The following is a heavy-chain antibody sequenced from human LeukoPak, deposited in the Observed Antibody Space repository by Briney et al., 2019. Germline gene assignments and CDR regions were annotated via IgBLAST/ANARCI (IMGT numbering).Heavy chain of an antibody. CDR3: ARVEINYGDYNYYYYMDV. J-gene: IGHJ6*03. Sequence: VASVKVSCKASGYTFTSYGISWVRQAPGQGLEWMGWISAYNGNTNYAQKFQGRVIMTTDTSTSTAYMELRSLRSDDTAVYYCARVEINYGDYNYYYYMDVWGKGTTVTISS. CDR2: ISAYNGNT. V-gene: IGHV1-18*01. CDR1: GYTFTSYG. D-gene: IGHD4-17*01.